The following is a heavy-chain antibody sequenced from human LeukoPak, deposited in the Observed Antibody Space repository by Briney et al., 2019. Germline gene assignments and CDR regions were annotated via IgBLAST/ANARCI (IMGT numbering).Heavy chain of an antibody. Sequence: SETLSLTCTVSGGSISSYYWSWIRQPPGKGLEWIGYIYYSGSTNYNPSLKSRVTISVDTSKNQFSLKLSSVTAADTAVYYCARGGVGATEGSYYFDYWGQGTLVTVSS. CDR3: ARGGVGATEGSYYFDY. D-gene: IGHD1-26*01. CDR1: GGSISSYY. J-gene: IGHJ4*02. CDR2: IYYSGST. V-gene: IGHV4-59*08.